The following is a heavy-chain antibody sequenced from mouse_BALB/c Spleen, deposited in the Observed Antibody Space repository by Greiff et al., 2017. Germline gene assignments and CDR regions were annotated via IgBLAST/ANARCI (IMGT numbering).Heavy chain of an antibody. J-gene: IGHJ3*01. V-gene: IGHV1-4*02. Sequence: QVQLQQSAAELARPGASVKMSCKASGYTFTSYTMHWVKQRPGQGLEWIGYINPSSGYTEYNQKFKDKTTLTADKSSSTAYMQLSSLTSEDSAVYYCVATMITTWFAYWGQGTLVTVSA. CDR3: VATMITTWFAY. CDR2: INPSSGYT. CDR1: GYTFTSYT. D-gene: IGHD2-4*01.